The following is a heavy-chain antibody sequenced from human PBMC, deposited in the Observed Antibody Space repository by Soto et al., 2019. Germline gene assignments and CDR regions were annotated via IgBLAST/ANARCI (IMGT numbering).Heavy chain of an antibody. CDR2: INHSGST. V-gene: IGHV4-34*01. CDR3: ARAGRYCSSTSCYGGGLYYMDV. D-gene: IGHD2-2*01. Sequence: SQTLSLTCAVYGGSFSGYYWSWIRQPPGKGLEWIGEINHSGSTNYNPSLKSRVTISVDTSKNQFSLKLSSVTAADTAVYYCARAGRYCSSTSCYGGGLYYMDVWGKGTTVTVSS. J-gene: IGHJ6*03. CDR1: GGSFSGYY.